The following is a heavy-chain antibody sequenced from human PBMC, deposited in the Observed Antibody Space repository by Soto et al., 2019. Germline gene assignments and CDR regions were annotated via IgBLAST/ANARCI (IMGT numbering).Heavy chain of an antibody. CDR2: MNPNSGNT. CDR3: ARTLYGDNVDY. CDR1: GYTFTSYD. V-gene: IGHV1-8*01. J-gene: IGHJ4*02. D-gene: IGHD4-17*01. Sequence: QVQLVQSRAEVKKPGASVKVSCKASGYTFTSYDINWVRQATGQGLEWMGWMNPNSGNTGYAQKFQGRFIMTRNTSLSTAYMELSSLRSEDTAVSYCARTLYGDNVDYWGQGTLVTVSS.